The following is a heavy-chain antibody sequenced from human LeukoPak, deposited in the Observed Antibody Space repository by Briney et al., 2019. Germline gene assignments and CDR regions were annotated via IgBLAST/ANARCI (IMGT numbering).Heavy chain of an antibody. CDR2: IYYSGST. CDR3: ARSFLGDWYFDL. CDR1: GGSISSYY. V-gene: IGHV4-59*01. D-gene: IGHD1-26*01. Sequence: PSETLSLTCTVSGGSISSYYWSWIRQPPGMGLEWIGYIYYSGSTNYNPSFKSRVTISVDTSKDQFSLRLTSVTAADTAVYYCARSFLGDWYFDLWGRGTLVTVSS. J-gene: IGHJ2*01.